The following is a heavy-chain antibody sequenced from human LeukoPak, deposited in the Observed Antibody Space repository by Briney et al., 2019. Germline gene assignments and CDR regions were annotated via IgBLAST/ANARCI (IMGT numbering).Heavy chain of an antibody. CDR2: IIPILGIA. V-gene: IGHV1-69*04. Sequence: GASVKVSCKASGGTFSSYAISWVRQAPGQGLEWMGRIIPILGIANYAQKFQGRVTITADKSTSTAYMELSSLRSEDTAVYYCASPKGRDGYNYGYWGQGPLVPVSS. D-gene: IGHD5-24*01. J-gene: IGHJ4*02. CDR3: ASPKGRDGYNYGY. CDR1: GGTFSSYA.